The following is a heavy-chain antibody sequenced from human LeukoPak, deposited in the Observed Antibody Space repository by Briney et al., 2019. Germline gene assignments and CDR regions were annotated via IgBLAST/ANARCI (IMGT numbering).Heavy chain of an antibody. CDR3: ARDNPPLY. CDR1: GLTVSSNY. CDR2: IWYDGSNK. V-gene: IGHV3-33*08. Sequence: GGSLRLSCAASGLTVSSNYMNWVRQAPGKGLEWVAVIWYDGSNKYYADSVKGRFTISRDNSKNTLYLQMNSLRAEDTAVYYCARDNPPLYWGQGTLVTVSS. D-gene: IGHD1-14*01. J-gene: IGHJ4*02.